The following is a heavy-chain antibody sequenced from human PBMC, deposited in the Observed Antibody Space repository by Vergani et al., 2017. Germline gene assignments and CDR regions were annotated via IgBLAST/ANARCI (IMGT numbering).Heavy chain of an antibody. J-gene: IGHJ2*01. CDR3: ARDPRGYSPGHKRSYWYFDL. D-gene: IGHD5-18*01. CDR2: IYYSGST. V-gene: IGHV4-59*01. CDR1: GGSISSYY. Sequence: QVQLQESGPGLVKPSETLSLTCTVSGGSISSYYWRWIRQPPGKGLEWIGYIYYSGSTNYNPSLKSRVTISVDTSKNQFSLKLSSVTAADTAVYYCARDPRGYSPGHKRSYWYFDLWGRGTLVTVSS.